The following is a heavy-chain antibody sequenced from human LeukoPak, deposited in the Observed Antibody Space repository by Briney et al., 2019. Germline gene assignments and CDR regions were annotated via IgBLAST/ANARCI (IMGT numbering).Heavy chain of an antibody. CDR3: ARTRVGFSSLPEY. Sequence: PGGSLRLSCAASGFTFSSFAMHWVRQAPGKGLEYVSGIGRKGDTTYYANSVKGRFTISRDNSRNTLYLQMGSLGTEDMAVYYCARTRVGFSSLPEYWGQGTLVTVSS. D-gene: IGHD2-2*01. J-gene: IGHJ4*02. CDR2: IGRKGDTT. V-gene: IGHV3-64*01. CDR1: GFTFSSFA.